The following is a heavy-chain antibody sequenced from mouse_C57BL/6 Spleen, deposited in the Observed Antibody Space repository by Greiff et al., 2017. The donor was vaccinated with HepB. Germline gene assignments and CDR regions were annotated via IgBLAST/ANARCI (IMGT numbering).Heavy chain of an antibody. J-gene: IGHJ4*01. CDR1: GYTFTSYW. Sequence: QVQLQQSGAELVKPGASVKLSCKASGYTFTSYWMQWVKQRPGQGLEWIGEIDPSDSYTNYNQKFKGKATLTVDTSSSTAYMQLSSLTSEDSAVYYCAIGRGAMDYWGQGTSVTVSS. CDR3: AIGRGAMDY. D-gene: IGHD3-3*01. CDR2: IDPSDSYT. V-gene: IGHV1-50*01.